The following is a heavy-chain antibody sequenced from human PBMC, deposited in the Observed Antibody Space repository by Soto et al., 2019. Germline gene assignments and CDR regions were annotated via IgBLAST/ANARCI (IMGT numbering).Heavy chain of an antibody. CDR1: GYTFTSYG. D-gene: IGHD1-26*01. CDR3: PRDGVGKTISRVGATSFDY. Sequence: QVQLVQSGAEVKKPGASVKVSCKASGYTFTSYGISWVRQAPGQGLEWMGWISAYNGNTNYAQKLQGRVTMTTDTSTSTDYMELRSLRSDDTAVYYCPRDGVGKTISRVGATSFDYWGQGTLVTVSS. V-gene: IGHV1-18*01. CDR2: ISAYNGNT. J-gene: IGHJ4*02.